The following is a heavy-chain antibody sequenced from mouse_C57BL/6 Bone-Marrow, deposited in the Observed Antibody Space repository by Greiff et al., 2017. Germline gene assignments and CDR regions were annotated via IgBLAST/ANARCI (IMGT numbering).Heavy chain of an antibody. CDR1: GYAFSSSW. J-gene: IGHJ2*01. D-gene: IGHD1-1*01. CDR2: IYPGDGDT. CDR3: AIYYGSSGGDY. Sequence: VQLQQSGPELVKPGASVKISCKASGYAFSSSWMNWVKQRPGKGLEWIGRIYPGDGDTNYNGKFKGKATLTADKSSSTAYMQLSSLTSEDSAVYFYAIYYGSSGGDYWGQGTTLTVSS. V-gene: IGHV1-82*01.